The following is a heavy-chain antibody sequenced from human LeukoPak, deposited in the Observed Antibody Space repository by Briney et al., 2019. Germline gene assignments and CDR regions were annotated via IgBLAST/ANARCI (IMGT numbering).Heavy chain of an antibody. V-gene: IGHV3-7*03. CDR1: GFTFISYW. CDR2: IKQDGSEK. CDR3: ARVAGWHWFDP. D-gene: IGHD6-19*01. J-gene: IGHJ5*02. Sequence: GGSLRLSCAASGFTFISYWLTWVRQAPGKGLEWVANIKQDGSEKYYVGSVKGRFTISRDNAKNTVYLQMNNMRVDDTAIYYCARVAGWHWFDPGGQGTLVTVSS.